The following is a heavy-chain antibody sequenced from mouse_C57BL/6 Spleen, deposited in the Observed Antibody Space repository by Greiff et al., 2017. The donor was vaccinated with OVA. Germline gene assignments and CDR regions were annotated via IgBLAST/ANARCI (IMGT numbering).Heavy chain of an antibody. V-gene: IGHV1-64*01. D-gene: IGHD2-4*01. CDR1: GYTFTSYW. CDR2: IHPNSGST. J-gene: IGHJ3*01. Sequence: QVQLQQPGAELVKPGASVKLSCKASGYTFTSYWMHWVKQRPGQGLEWIGMIHPNSGSTNYNEKFKSKATLTVDKSSSTAYMQLSSLTSEDSAVYYCARSHLYYDYLAYWGQGTLVTVSA. CDR3: ARSHLYYDYLAY.